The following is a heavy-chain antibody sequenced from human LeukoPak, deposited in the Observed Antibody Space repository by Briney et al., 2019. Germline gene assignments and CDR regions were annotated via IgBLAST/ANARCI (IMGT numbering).Heavy chain of an antibody. CDR3: ATYRRGYHDSSESYYFDY. Sequence: PGGSLRLSCAASGFIFSSYGMHWVRQAPGKGLEWVAVIWYDGSNKYYADSVKGRFTISRDNSKNTLYLQMNGLRAEDTAVYYCATYRRGYHDSSESYYFDYWGQGTLVTVSS. J-gene: IGHJ4*02. V-gene: IGHV3-33*01. CDR1: GFIFSSYG. CDR2: IWYDGSNK. D-gene: IGHD3-22*01.